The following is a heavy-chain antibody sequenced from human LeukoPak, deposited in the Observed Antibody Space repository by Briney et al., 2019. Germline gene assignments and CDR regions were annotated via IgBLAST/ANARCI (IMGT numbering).Heavy chain of an antibody. V-gene: IGHV3-23*01. Sequence: TGGSLRLSCAASGVTFSDYALIWVRQAPGKGLEWISAIRGTGGTTYYADSVKGRCTISRDNSRNTVYLQMNSLRAEDTALYFCGKDPNGDYVGAFDFWGPGTMVTVSS. CDR3: GKDPNGDYVGAFDF. D-gene: IGHD4-17*01. CDR2: IRGTGGTT. J-gene: IGHJ3*01. CDR1: GVTFSDYA.